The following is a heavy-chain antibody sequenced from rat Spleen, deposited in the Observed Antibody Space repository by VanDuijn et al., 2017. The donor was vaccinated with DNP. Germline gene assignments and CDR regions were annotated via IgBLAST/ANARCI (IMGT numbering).Heavy chain of an antibody. J-gene: IGHJ2*01. Sequence: EVQLQESGSGLVKPSQSLSLTCSVTGYSITSNFWGWIRKFPGNKMEYIGHISYSGSTNYNPSLRSRISITRDTSKNHFFLHLNSVTIEDTATYYCARWTRYFDYWGQGVMVTVSS. CDR3: ARWTRYFDY. V-gene: IGHV3-1*01. CDR1: GYSITSNF. CDR2: ISYSGST. D-gene: IGHD1-7*01.